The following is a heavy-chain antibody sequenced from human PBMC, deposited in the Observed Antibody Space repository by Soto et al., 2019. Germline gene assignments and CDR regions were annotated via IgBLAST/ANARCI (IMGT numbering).Heavy chain of an antibody. CDR3: ATPRGLNCSSTSCYGGYYYYMDV. J-gene: IGHJ6*03. Sequence: SETLSLTCTVSGGSISSSSYYWGWIRQPPGKGLEWIGSIYYSGSTYYNPSLKSRVTISVDTSKNQFSLKLSSVTAADTAVYYCATPRGLNCSSTSCYGGYYYYMDVWGKGTTVTVSS. CDR1: GGSISSSSYY. CDR2: IYYSGST. D-gene: IGHD2-2*01. V-gene: IGHV4-39*01.